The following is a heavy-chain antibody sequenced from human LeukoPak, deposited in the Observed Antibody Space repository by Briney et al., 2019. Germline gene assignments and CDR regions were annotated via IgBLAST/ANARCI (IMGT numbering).Heavy chain of an antibody. V-gene: IGHV3-23*01. Sequence: GGSLRLSCAASGFTFSNYGMSWARQAPGKGLEWVSAVSSDGINTYYTDSLKGRFTISRDNSKNTVFLQMHSLTAEDTAVYYCAKPFGFLEWLYGGYFDSWGQGTLVTVSS. CDR2: VSSDGINT. CDR3: AKPFGFLEWLYGGYFDS. D-gene: IGHD3-3*01. CDR1: GFTFSNYG. J-gene: IGHJ4*02.